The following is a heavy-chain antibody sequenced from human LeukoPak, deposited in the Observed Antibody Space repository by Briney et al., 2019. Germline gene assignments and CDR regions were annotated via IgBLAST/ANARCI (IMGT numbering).Heavy chain of an antibody. V-gene: IGHV5-10-1*01. D-gene: IGHD2-2*03. Sequence: GESLKISCKGSGYSFTSYWISWVRQMPRKGLEWMGRIDPRDSYTDYSPSFQGHVTISADKSIRTAYLQWSSLKASDTAMYYCARLDNTYNWFDPWGQGTLVTVSS. CDR1: GYSFTSYW. CDR3: ARLDNTYNWFDP. CDR2: IDPRDSYT. J-gene: IGHJ5*02.